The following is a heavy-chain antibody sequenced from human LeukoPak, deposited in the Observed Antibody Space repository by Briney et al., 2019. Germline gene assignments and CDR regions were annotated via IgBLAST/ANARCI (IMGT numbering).Heavy chain of an antibody. CDR1: GFTFDDYA. J-gene: IGHJ5*02. CDR3: AKRDKYYYDSSGYYSS. D-gene: IGHD3-22*01. CDR2: ISWNSGSI. Sequence: GGSLRLSCAASGFTFDDYAMPWVRQAPGKGLEWVSGISWNSGSIGYADSVKGRFTISRDNAKNSLYLQMNSLRAEDTALYYCAKRDKYYYDSSGYYSSWGQGTLVTVSS. V-gene: IGHV3-9*01.